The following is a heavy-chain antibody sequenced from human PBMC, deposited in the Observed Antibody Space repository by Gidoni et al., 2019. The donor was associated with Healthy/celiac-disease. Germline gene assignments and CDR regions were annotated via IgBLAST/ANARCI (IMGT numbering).Heavy chain of an antibody. CDR3: AREDIAVAGTRNYFDY. CDR2: INHSGST. CDR1: GGSFSGYY. D-gene: IGHD6-19*01. J-gene: IGHJ4*02. Sequence: QVQLQQWGAGLLKPSETLSLTCAVYGGSFSGYYGSWIRQPPGKGLEWIGEINHSGSTNYNPSLKSRVTISVDTSKNQFSLKLSSVTAADTAVYYCAREDIAVAGTRNYFDYWGQGTLVTVSS. V-gene: IGHV4-34*01.